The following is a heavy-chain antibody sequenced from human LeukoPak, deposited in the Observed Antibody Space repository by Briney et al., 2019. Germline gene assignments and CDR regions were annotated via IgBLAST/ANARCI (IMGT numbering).Heavy chain of an antibody. V-gene: IGHV4-34*01. D-gene: IGHD6-25*01. CDR3: ARLDPGIAAAYYYYYYMDV. Sequence: SETLSLTCAVYGESFSGYYWTWIRQPPGKGLEWIGEINHSGRTNYNPSLKSRVTISVDTSKNQFSLKLSSVTAADTAVYYCARLDPGIAAAYYYYYYMDVWGKGTTVTISS. J-gene: IGHJ6*03. CDR2: INHSGRT. CDR1: GESFSGYY.